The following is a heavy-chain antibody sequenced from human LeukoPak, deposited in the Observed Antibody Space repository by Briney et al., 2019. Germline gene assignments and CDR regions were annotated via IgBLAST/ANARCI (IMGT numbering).Heavy chain of an antibody. J-gene: IGHJ4*02. V-gene: IGHV3-23*01. Sequence: GGSLRLSCEASGFTVSSTHMVWVRQAPGKGLEWVSAISGSGGSTYYADSVKGRFTISRDNSRNTLYLQMSSLRAEDTAVYYCAKDQSLSTTMMFDYWGQGTLVTVSS. CDR2: ISGSGGST. CDR3: AKDQSLSTTMMFDY. D-gene: IGHD3-22*01. CDR1: GFTVSSTH.